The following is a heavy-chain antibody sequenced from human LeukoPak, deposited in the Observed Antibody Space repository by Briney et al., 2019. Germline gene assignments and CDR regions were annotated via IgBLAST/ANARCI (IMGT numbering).Heavy chain of an antibody. CDR2: IYYSGST. CDR3: ARDEGYSSGWYSY. J-gene: IGHJ4*02. CDR1: GGSISSYY. Sequence: EALSLTCTVSGGSISSYYWSWIRQPPGKGLEWIGYIYYSGSTNYNPSLKSRATISVDTSKNQFSLKLSSVTAADTAVYYCARDEGYSSGWYSYWGQGTLVTVSS. D-gene: IGHD6-19*01. V-gene: IGHV4-59*01.